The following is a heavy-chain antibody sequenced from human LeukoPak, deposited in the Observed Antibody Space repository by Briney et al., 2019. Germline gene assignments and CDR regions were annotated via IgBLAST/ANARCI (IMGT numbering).Heavy chain of an antibody. J-gene: IGHJ4*02. CDR3: ASLADGYKLPDY. V-gene: IGHV1-46*01. Sequence: ASVKVSCKASGYPFTSYYMHWVRQAPGQGLEWMGIINPSGGSTSYAQKFQGRGTMTRDTSTSTVYMELSSLRSEDTAVYYCASLADGYKLPDYWGQGTLVTVSS. CDR2: INPSGGST. D-gene: IGHD5-24*01. CDR1: GYPFTSYY.